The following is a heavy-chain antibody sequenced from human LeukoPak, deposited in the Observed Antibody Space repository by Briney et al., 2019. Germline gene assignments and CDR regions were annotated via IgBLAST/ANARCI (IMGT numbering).Heavy chain of an antibody. CDR2: IYYSGTT. D-gene: IGHD3-10*01. Sequence: PSETLSLTCSVSGGSISSSHYYWGWIRQPPGKGLESIGTIYYSGTTYYNPSLESRVTISEDTSKNQFSLTLRSVTAADTAVYYCARQISDYYYYYIDVWGKGTTVTVSS. CDR1: GGSISSSHYY. V-gene: IGHV4-39*01. CDR3: ARQISDYYYYYIDV. J-gene: IGHJ6*03.